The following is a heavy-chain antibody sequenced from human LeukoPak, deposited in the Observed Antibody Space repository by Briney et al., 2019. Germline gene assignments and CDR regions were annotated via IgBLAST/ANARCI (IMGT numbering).Heavy chain of an antibody. J-gene: IGHJ4*02. CDR3: ARDGAMTCFDY. V-gene: IGHV4-39*07. CDR2: IYYSGNT. Sequence: SETLSLTCTVSGDSISSSNSYWGWIRQPPGKGLEWIGSIYYSGNTYYNASLKSRVTISVDTSKNQFSLKLSSVTAADTAVYYCARDGAMTCFDYWGQGTLVTVSS. D-gene: IGHD3-16*01. CDR1: GDSISSSNSY.